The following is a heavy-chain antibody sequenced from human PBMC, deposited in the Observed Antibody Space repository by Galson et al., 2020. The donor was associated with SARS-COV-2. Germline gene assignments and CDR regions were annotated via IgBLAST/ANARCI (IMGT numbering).Heavy chain of an antibody. J-gene: IGHJ5*02. CDR2: IYLNDDK. CDR1: GFSLSTSGVG. D-gene: IGHD3-3*01. CDR3: AHSGDVGTGRMVGVVITPWFDP. V-gene: IGHV2-5*01. Sequence: SGPTLVKPTQTLTLTCTFSGFSLSTSGVGVGWIRQPPGKALEWLALIYLNDDKRYSPSLKSRLTITKDTSKNQVVLTMTNMDPVDTATYYGAHSGDVGTGRMVGVVITPWFDPWGQGTLVTVSS.